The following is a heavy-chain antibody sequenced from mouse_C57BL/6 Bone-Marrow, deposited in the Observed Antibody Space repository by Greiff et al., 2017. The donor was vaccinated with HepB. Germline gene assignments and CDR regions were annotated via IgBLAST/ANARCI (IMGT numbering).Heavy chain of an antibody. J-gene: IGHJ4*01. Sequence: QVQLQQSGAELVRPGASVTLSCKASGYTFTDYEMHWVKQTPVHGLEWIGAIDPETGGTADNQKFKGKAILTADKSSSTAYMELRSLTSEDSAVYYCTRSEDGYYFYYAMDYWGQGTSVTVSS. D-gene: IGHD2-3*01. CDR3: TRSEDGYYFYYAMDY. CDR2: IDPETGGT. CDR1: GYTFTDYE. V-gene: IGHV1-15*01.